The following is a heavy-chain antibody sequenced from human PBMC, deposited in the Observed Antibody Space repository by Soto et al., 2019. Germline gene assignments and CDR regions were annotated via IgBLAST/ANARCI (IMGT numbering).Heavy chain of an antibody. Sequence: PRPSVKVFCKASGGTFSSFGISWVRQAPGQGLEWMGGIIPVFGRPNYAQRFRGRLTITADESTNTGYMELIDLTSEDTAVYYCAREGSGNNFWGQGTQVTVSS. V-gene: IGHV1-69*13. CDR1: GGTFSSFG. D-gene: IGHD5-12*01. CDR3: AREGSGNNF. J-gene: IGHJ1*01. CDR2: IIPVFGRP.